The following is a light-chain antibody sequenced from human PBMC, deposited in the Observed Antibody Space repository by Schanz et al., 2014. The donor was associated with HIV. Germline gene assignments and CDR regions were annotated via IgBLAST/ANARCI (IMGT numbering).Light chain of an antibody. CDR1: GSNIGGSYD. Sequence: QSVLTQPPSVSGAPGQRVAISCSGSGSNIGGSYDVHWYQHLPGTAPKLLIYGNKYRPSGVPDRFSGSKSGTSASLAISGLQAEDEADYYCQSYDSSLSVIFGGGTKLTVL. CDR3: QSYDSSLSVI. V-gene: IGLV1-40*01. J-gene: IGLJ2*01. CDR2: GNK.